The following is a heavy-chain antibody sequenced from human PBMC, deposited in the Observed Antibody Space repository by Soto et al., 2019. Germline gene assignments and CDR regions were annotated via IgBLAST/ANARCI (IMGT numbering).Heavy chain of an antibody. J-gene: IGHJ3*02. V-gene: IGHV3-23*01. CDR2: ISGSGGST. D-gene: IGHD6-13*01. CDR3: AKIPHSSSWYLDAFDI. Sequence: EVQLLESGGGLVQPGGSLRLSCAASGFTFSSYAMSWVRQAPGKGLEWVSAISGSGGSTYYADSVKGRFTISRDNSKNTLYLQMNSLRAEYTAVYYCAKIPHSSSWYLDAFDIWGQGTMVTVSS. CDR1: GFTFSSYA.